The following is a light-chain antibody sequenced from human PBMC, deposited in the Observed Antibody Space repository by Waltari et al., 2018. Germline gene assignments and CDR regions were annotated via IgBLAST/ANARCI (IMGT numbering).Light chain of an antibody. Sequence: DIQMTQSPSSLSASVGDRVTITCRASQSISSYLNWYQQKPGKAPKLLIYAASSLQSGGPSRFRVSRSGTDFTRTISSLQPEDFATYYCQQSYSTLFTFGPGTKVDIK. J-gene: IGKJ3*01. V-gene: IGKV1-39*01. CDR2: AAS. CDR3: QQSYSTLFT. CDR1: QSISSY.